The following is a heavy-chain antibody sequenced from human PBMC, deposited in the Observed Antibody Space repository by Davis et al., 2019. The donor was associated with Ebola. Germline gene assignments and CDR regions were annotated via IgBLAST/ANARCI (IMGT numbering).Heavy chain of an antibody. Sequence: SETLSLTCTVSGGSVSSGSYYWSWIRQPPGKGLEWLGCIQNSGSPIYNPSLKSRVTLSVDTSTNQFSLKLTSVTAADTAVYSCARGDYAGSSFDYWGQGTLVTVSS. CDR1: GGSVSSGSYY. CDR2: IQNSGSP. CDR3: ARGDYAGSSFDY. J-gene: IGHJ4*02. D-gene: IGHD4-17*01. V-gene: IGHV4-61*01.